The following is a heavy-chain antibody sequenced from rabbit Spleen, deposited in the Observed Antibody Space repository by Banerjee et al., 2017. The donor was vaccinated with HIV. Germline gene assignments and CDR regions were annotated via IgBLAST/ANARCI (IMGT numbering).Heavy chain of an antibody. Sequence: QSLEESGGGLVKPGASLTLTCKASGFSFNSGYDMCWVRQAPGKGLEWIASIYAGSSGATYSATWAKGRFTISKPSSTTVTLQMTSLTVADTATYFCARDAGTSFSTYGMDLWGPGTLVTVS. J-gene: IGHJ6*01. D-gene: IGHD8-1*01. CDR2: IYAGSSGAT. CDR1: GFSFNSGYD. CDR3: ARDAGTSFSTYGMDL. V-gene: IGHV1S40*01.